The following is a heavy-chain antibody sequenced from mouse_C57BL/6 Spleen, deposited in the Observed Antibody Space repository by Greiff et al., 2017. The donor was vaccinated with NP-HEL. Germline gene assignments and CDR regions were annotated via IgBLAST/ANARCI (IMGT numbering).Heavy chain of an antibody. J-gene: IGHJ1*03. D-gene: IGHD2-3*01. CDR2: IYPGDGDT. CDR3: ARDGYYVAWYFDV. CDR1: GYAFSSSW. V-gene: IGHV1-82*01. Sequence: VKLMESGPELVKPGASVKISCKASGYAFSSSWMNWVKQRPGKGLEWIGRIYPGDGDTNYNGKFKGKATLTADKSSSTAYMQLSSLTSEDSAVYFCARDGYYVAWYFDVWGTGTTVTVSS.